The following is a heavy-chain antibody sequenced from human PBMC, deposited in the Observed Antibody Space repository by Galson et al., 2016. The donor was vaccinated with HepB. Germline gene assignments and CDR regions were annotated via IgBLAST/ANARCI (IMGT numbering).Heavy chain of an antibody. Sequence: SLRLSCAASGFIFSDFWMSWVRQAPGKGLEWVANIRQDGCEKYYLDSVRGRFTISRDNDKNSLYLQMTSLRAEDTAVCYCARVTHCSLITCVEVSILRGCFDSWGHGILVTVAS. CDR3: ARVTHCSLITCVEVSILRGCFDS. CDR1: GFIFSDFW. J-gene: IGHJ5*01. D-gene: IGHD2-15*01. CDR2: IRQDGCEK. V-gene: IGHV3-7*01.